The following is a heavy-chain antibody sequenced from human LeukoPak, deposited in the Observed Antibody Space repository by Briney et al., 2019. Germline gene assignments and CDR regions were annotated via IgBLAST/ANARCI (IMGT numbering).Heavy chain of an antibody. J-gene: IGHJ4*02. CDR2: IRYDGSNE. V-gene: IGHV3-33*01. Sequence: GGSLRLSCAASGFTFSSYDMHWVRQAPGKRPEWVAIIRYDGSNENYAEFVKGRFTISRDNSKKTLYLQMNSLRAEDTAVYYCARSRYNLDYWGQGTLVTVSS. CDR3: ARSRYNLDY. D-gene: IGHD5-24*01. CDR1: GFTFSSYD.